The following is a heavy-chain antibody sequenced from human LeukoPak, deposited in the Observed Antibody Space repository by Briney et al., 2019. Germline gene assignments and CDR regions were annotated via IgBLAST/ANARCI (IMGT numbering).Heavy chain of an antibody. CDR1: GFTFSSYA. CDR3: AKYRDYYDTSGYYDY. D-gene: IGHD3-22*01. Sequence: GGSLRLSCAASGFTFSSYAMRWVRQAPGKGLEWVSAISGSGGSTYYADSVKGRFTISRDNAKNTLYLQMNSLRAEDTAVYYCAKYRDYYDTSGYYDYWGQGTLVTVSS. J-gene: IGHJ4*02. V-gene: IGHV3-23*01. CDR2: ISGSGGST.